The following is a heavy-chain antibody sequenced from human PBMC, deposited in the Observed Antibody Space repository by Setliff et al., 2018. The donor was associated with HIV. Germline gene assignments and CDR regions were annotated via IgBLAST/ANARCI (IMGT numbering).Heavy chain of an antibody. D-gene: IGHD3-10*01. V-gene: IGHV4-34*01. J-gene: IGHJ4*02. CDR3: ARGLNYYGSGSYLPLGY. CDR2: IDHSGST. Sequence: SETLSLTCAVYGGSFNDYYWTWIRQPPGKGLEWIGEIDHSGSTKYHASLKSRVTISIDTSKNQISLKLSSATAADTAVYYRARGLNYYGSGSYLPLGYWGQGTLVTVSS. CDR1: GGSFNDYY.